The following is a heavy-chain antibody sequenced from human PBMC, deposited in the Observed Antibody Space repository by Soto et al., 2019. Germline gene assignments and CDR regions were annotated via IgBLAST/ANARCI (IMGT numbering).Heavy chain of an antibody. CDR1: GGSISSYY. D-gene: IGHD4-17*01. V-gene: IGHV4-59*01. J-gene: IGHJ4*02. CDR3: ARDYGDCFDF. CDR2: IYYTGST. Sequence: SETLSLTCTVSGGSISSYYWSCIRQPPGKGLEWIGYIYYTGSTNYNPSLKSRVTISVDTSKNQFSLNLSSVTAADTAVYYCARDYGDCFDFWGQGTLVTVSS.